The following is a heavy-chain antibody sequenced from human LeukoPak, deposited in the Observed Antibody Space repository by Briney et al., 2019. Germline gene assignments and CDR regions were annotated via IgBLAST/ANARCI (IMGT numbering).Heavy chain of an antibody. CDR3: AKDRSQLTAVAGTYTDY. Sequence: GGPLRLSCAACGFTFSSYGMHWVRQAPAKGREWVAFMWYDGSNKYYADSVKGRFTISRDNSKNTLYLQMNSLRAEDTAVYYCAKDRSQLTAVAGTYTDYWGQGTLVTVSS. CDR1: GFTFSSYG. J-gene: IGHJ4*02. V-gene: IGHV3-30*02. CDR2: MWYDGSNK. D-gene: IGHD6-19*01.